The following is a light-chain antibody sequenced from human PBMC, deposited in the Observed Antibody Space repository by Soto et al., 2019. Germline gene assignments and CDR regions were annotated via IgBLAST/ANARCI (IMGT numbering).Light chain of an antibody. CDR3: SSYTSSSTYV. CDR2: EVT. Sequence: QSALTQPASVSGSPGQSIAISCTGTNSDVGSYNYVSWYQQYPGKAPKLMIFEVTNRPSGVSDRFSGSKSGNTASLTISGLQAEDEADYYCSSYTSSSTYVFGTTPKVTVL. V-gene: IGLV2-14*01. J-gene: IGLJ1*01. CDR1: NSDVGSYNY.